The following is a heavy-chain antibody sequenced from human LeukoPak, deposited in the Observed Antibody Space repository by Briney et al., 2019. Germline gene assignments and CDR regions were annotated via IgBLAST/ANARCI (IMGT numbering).Heavy chain of an antibody. CDR3: ARRIAAAKSDGFDI. Sequence: GESLKISCKVSGYSFTTYWIGWVRQMPGKGLEWMGIIYPGDSDTKYSPSFQGQVTISADKPISTAYLQWSSLKASDTAMYYCARRIAAAKSDGFDIWGQGTMVTVSS. V-gene: IGHV5-51*01. D-gene: IGHD6-25*01. J-gene: IGHJ3*02. CDR2: IYPGDSDT. CDR1: GYSFTTYW.